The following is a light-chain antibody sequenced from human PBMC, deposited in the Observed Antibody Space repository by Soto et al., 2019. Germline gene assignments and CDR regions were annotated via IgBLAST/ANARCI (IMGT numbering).Light chain of an antibody. Sequence: QSVLTQPPSVSGAPGQRVTISCTGSSSNIGAGYDVHWYQQLPGTAPKLLIYINRNRPSGVPDRFSGSKSGTSASLAITGLQAEDEADYYCQSYDSRLSGYVFGTGTK. CDR3: QSYDSRLSGYV. CDR1: SSNIGAGYD. CDR2: INR. J-gene: IGLJ1*01. V-gene: IGLV1-40*01.